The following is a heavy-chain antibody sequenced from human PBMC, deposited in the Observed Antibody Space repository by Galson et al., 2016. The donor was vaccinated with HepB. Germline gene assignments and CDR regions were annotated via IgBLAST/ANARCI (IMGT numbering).Heavy chain of an antibody. CDR2: IWYDGSNK. CDR3: ARDEITVIRGNIYYSGMHV. J-gene: IGHJ6*02. CDR1: GFTFSSYG. D-gene: IGHD3-10*01. Sequence: SLRLSCAASGFTFSSYGMHWVRQAPGKGLEWVAVIWYDGSNKYYADSVKGRFTISRDNSKNTLFLQMNSLRAEDTVVYYCARDEITVIRGNIYYSGMHVWGLGTTVTVSS. V-gene: IGHV3-33*01.